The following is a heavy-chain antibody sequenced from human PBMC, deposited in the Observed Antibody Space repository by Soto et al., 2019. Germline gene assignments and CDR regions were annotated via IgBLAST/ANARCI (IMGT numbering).Heavy chain of an antibody. CDR1: GGSISSGGYY. V-gene: IGHV4-31*03. CDR2: IYYSGST. J-gene: IGHJ4*02. D-gene: IGHD6-6*01. CDR3: ARYVEYGSIAAHPQRVFDY. Sequence: SETLSLTCTVSGGSISSGGYYWSWIRQHPGKGLEWIGYIYYSGSTYYNPSLKSRVTISVDTSKNQFSLKLSSVTAADTAVYYCARYVEYGSIAAHPQRVFDYWGQGTLVTVSS.